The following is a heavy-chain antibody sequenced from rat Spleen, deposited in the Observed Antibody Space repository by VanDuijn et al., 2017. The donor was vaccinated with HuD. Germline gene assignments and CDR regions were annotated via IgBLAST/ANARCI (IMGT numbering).Heavy chain of an antibody. Sequence: EVQLVESGGGLVQPGGSLKLSCVASGFTFNNYWMTWIRQAPGKGLEWVASITNASGRTYYPDSVKGRFTISRDTAQNTLYLQMNSLRSEDTATYYCARQYGGYREYVMDAWGQGASVTVSS. CDR3: ARQYGGYREYVMDA. J-gene: IGHJ4*01. V-gene: IGHV5-31*01. D-gene: IGHD1-11*01. CDR2: ITNASGRT. CDR1: GFTFNNYW.